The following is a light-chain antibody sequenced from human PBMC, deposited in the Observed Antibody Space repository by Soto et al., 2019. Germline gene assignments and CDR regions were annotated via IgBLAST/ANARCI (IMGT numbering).Light chain of an antibody. Sequence: IRMSQSPATVSVSKGERDTLPCRASQSVSILLAWYQQKPGQAPRLLIHGATTRATGIPARFSGSGSGTDFTLTISRLEPEDFAVYYCQQYGSSLRTLGQGTNVDIK. V-gene: IGKV3-20*01. CDR3: QQYGSSLRT. CDR1: QSVSIL. CDR2: GAT. J-gene: IGKJ1*01.